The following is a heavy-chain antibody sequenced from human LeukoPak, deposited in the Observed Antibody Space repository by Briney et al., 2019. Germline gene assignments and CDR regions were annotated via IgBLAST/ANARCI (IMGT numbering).Heavy chain of an antibody. D-gene: IGHD3-3*01. Sequence: PGGSLRLSCAASGFTFNTYGMHWVRQAPGKGLEWVAVISYDGSNKYYVDSVKGRFTISRDNSKNTLYLQMNSLRAEDTAVYYCAKEIRWRFDYRGQGTLVTVSS. V-gene: IGHV3-30*18. CDR1: GFTFNTYG. CDR2: ISYDGSNK. J-gene: IGHJ4*02. CDR3: AKEIRWRFDY.